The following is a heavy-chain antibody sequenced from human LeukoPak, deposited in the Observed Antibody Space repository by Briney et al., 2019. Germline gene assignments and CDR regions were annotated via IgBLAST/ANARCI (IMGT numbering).Heavy chain of an antibody. J-gene: IGHJ5*01. D-gene: IGHD3-16*02. CDR2: ITGSGPTT. V-gene: IGHV3-23*01. CDR1: GFTFSNYA. CDR3: AKAPDSVWGSYRNNYFDS. Sequence: GGSLRLPCLASGFTFSNYAMTWVRQAPGKGMEWVSAITGSGPTTYYAASVKGRFTISRDNTNNLVFLQMSSLRAEDTAVYYCAKAPDSVWGSYRNNYFDSWGQGTLVSVS.